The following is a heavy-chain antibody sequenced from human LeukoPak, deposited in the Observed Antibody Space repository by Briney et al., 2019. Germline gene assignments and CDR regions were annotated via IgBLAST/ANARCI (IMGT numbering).Heavy chain of an antibody. D-gene: IGHD6-6*01. V-gene: IGHV3-7*01. CDR1: GFSFSTFW. Sequence: PGGSLRLSCAASGFSFSTFWMSWVRQAPERGLEWVANIKPDGSEQYYLDSVKGRFTISRDNAKNSMYLQISSLRAEDTAVYYCVRVDGSSLSRARFDYWGPGTLVTVSS. J-gene: IGHJ4*02. CDR2: IKPDGSEQ. CDR3: VRVDGSSLSRARFDY.